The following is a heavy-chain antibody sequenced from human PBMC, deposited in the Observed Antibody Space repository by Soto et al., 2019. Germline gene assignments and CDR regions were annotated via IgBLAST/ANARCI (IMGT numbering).Heavy chain of an antibody. D-gene: IGHD1-26*01. CDR1: GFTFSSYA. V-gene: IGHV3-30-3*01. Sequence: GGSLRLSCAASGFTFSSYAMHWVRQAPGKGLEWVALISYDGNNKYHADSVKGRFTASRDNSKNTLYLQMNSLRAEDTAVFYCAREIASYSSPLDHWGQGTLVTVSS. CDR2: ISYDGNNK. J-gene: IGHJ4*02. CDR3: AREIASYSSPLDH.